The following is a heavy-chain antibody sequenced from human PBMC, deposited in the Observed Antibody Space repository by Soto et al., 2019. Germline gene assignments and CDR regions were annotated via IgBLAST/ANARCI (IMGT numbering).Heavy chain of an antibody. J-gene: IGHJ4*02. CDR2: IIPIFGTA. D-gene: IGHD2-15*01. CDR3: ARAAVSVVVVAATPAIYAY. V-gene: IGHV1-69*01. Sequence: QVQLVQSGAEVKKPGSSVKVSCKASGGTFSSYAISWVRQAPGQGLEWVGGIIPIFGTANYAQKFQGRVTITADESTSTAYMELSSLRSEDTAVYYCARAAVSVVVVAATPAIYAYWGQGTLVTVSS. CDR1: GGTFSSYA.